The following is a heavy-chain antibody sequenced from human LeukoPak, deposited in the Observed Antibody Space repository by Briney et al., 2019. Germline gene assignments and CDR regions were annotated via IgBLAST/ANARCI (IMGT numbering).Heavy chain of an antibody. CDR3: ARPLEAAGIVYYFDY. V-gene: IGHV3-30-3*01. J-gene: IGHJ4*02. Sequence: GGSLRLSCAASGFTFSSYSMHWVRQAPGRGLEWVAVISYDGSNKYYADSVKGRFTISRDDSKNTLYLQMNSLRAEDTAVYYCARPLEAAGIVYYFDYWGQGTLVTVSS. D-gene: IGHD6-13*01. CDR1: GFTFSSYS. CDR2: ISYDGSNK.